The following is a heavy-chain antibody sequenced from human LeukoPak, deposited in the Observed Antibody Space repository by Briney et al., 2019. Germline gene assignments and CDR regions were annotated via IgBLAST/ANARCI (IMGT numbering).Heavy chain of an antibody. V-gene: IGHV3-23*01. CDR1: GFSFSTSP. Sequence: GGSLTLSCAASGFSFSTSPMSWVRQPPGKGLEWVSAMNNGPGATFYRDSVRGRFTISRDDSKSTLYLQMNSLRAEDTGTYYCAKTHYDLLDVWGQGTTVTVSS. CDR2: MNNGPGAT. D-gene: IGHD5-12*01. J-gene: IGHJ6*02. CDR3: AKTHYDLLDV.